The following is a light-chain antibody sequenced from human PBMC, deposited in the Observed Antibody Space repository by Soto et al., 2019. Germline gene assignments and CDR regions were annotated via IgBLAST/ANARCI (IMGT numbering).Light chain of an antibody. J-gene: IGLJ2*01. CDR3: CSYAGSNTLV. V-gene: IGLV2-11*01. CDR2: DVS. CDR1: NSDVAGYNS. Sequence: QSALTQPRSVSGSPGQSVTISCTGTNSDVAGYNSVSWYQLHPDKAPKVMIYDVSKRPSGVPDRFPGSKSGNTASLTISGLQAEDEADYYCCSYAGSNTLVFGGGTKLTVL.